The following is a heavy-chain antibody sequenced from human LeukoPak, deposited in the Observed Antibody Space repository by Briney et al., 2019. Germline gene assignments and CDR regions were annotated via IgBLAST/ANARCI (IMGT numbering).Heavy chain of an antibody. Sequence: SVKVSCKASGGTFSSYTISWVRQAPGQGLEWMGRIIPILGIANYAQKFQGRVTITADKSTSTAYMELSSLRSEDTAVYYCAGYYYDSSGFFDYWGQGTLVTVSS. CDR1: GGTFSSYT. J-gene: IGHJ4*02. D-gene: IGHD3-22*01. CDR2: IIPILGIA. CDR3: AGYYYDSSGFFDY. V-gene: IGHV1-69*02.